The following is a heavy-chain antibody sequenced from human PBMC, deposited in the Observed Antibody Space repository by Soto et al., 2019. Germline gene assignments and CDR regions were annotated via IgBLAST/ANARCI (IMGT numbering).Heavy chain of an antibody. Sequence: QVQLVQSGAEERKPGASVKLSCRASGYTFISYAIHWVRQAPGQRLEWMGWVNPATGHTEYSQKFQGRVTITRDTSAKTGYMELSSLRSEDTAVYYCPREGWFLGDWGQGTLVTVSS. V-gene: IGHV1-3*05. CDR1: GYTFISYA. CDR3: PREGWFLGD. D-gene: IGHD3-10*01. CDR2: VNPATGHT. J-gene: IGHJ4*02.